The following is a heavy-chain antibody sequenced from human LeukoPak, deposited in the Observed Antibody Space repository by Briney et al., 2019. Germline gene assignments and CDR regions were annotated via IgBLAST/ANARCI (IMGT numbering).Heavy chain of an antibody. V-gene: IGHV4-59*12. CDR2: IYYSGST. D-gene: IGHD3-22*01. J-gene: IGHJ3*02. CDR1: GGSISGYY. Sequence: SETLSLTCTVSGGSISGYYWSWIRQPPGKGLEWIAYIYYSGSTNYNPSLKSRVTISEDTSKNQFSLKLSSVTAADTAVYYCARDRSMIVVAPHAFDIWGQGTMVTVSS. CDR3: ARDRSMIVVAPHAFDI.